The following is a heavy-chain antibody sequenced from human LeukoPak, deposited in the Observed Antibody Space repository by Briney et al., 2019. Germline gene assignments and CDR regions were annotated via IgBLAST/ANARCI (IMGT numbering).Heavy chain of an antibody. CDR2: INPNSGGT. CDR1: GYTFTGYY. D-gene: IGHD6-13*01. J-gene: IGHJ6*03. V-gene: IGHV1-2*02. Sequence: ASVKVSCKASGYTFTGYYMHWVRQAPGQGLEWMGWINPNSGGTNYAQKFQGRVTMTRDTSISTAYMELSRLRSDDTAVYYCARENFVAAAGTYYYYYYMDVWGKGTTVTVSS. CDR3: ARENFVAAAGTYYYYYYMDV.